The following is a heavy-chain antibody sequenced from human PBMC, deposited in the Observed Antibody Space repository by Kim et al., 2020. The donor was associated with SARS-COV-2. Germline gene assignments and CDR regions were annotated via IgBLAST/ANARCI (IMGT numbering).Heavy chain of an antibody. J-gene: IGHJ5*02. CDR1: GGSFSGYY. D-gene: IGHD6-13*01. CDR2: INHSGST. V-gene: IGHV4-34*01. CDR3: ARRGGWSSSWYWFDP. Sequence: SETLSLTCAVYGGSFSGYYWSWIRQPPGKGLEWIGEINHSGSTNYNPSLKSRVTISVDTSKNQFSLKLSSVTAADTAVYYCARRGGWSSSWYWFDPWGQGTLVTVSS.